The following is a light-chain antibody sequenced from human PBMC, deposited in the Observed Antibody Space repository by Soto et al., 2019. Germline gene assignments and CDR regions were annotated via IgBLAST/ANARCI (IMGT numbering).Light chain of an antibody. CDR3: HQYGESWT. CDR2: GIS. V-gene: IGKV3-20*01. Sequence: EIVLTQSPGTLSLFPGEGATLSCRASQSVTNNYLAWYQQKPGQAPRPLIYGISKRATGIPDRFSGSGSGTDFTLTISRLEPEDFAVYYCHQYGESWTFGQGTKVDI. CDR1: QSVTNNY. J-gene: IGKJ1*01.